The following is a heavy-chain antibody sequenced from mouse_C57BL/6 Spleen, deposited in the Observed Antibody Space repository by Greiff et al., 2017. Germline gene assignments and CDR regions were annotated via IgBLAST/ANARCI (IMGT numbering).Heavy chain of an antibody. CDR1: GYTFTSYW. V-gene: IGHV1-72*01. D-gene: IGHD1-1*01. Sequence: QVHVTQPGAELVKPGASVKLSCKASGYTFTSYWMHWVKQRPGRGLAWIGRFDPNSGGTKYNEKFKSKATLTVDKPSSTAYMQLSSLTSEDSAVYYCAREGISSYFDYWGQGTTLTVSS. CDR2: FDPNSGGT. CDR3: AREGISSYFDY. J-gene: IGHJ2*01.